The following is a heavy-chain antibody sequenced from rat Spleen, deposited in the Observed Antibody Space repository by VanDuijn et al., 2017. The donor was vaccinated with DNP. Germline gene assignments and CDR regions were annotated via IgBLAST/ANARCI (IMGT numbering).Heavy chain of an antibody. V-gene: IGHV5-58*01. CDR3: ASWSPIAPISTSNY. J-gene: IGHJ2*01. D-gene: IGHD1-2*01. CDR1: GFTFSSYW. CDR2: INADGGST. Sequence: EVQLVETGGGLVQPGRSLKLSCVASGFTFSSYWMFWIRQAPGKGLHWVASINADGGSTYYPASVKGRFTISRDNAEHAVYLQMNSLRSEDAATYFCASWSPIAPISTSNYWGQGVMVTVSS.